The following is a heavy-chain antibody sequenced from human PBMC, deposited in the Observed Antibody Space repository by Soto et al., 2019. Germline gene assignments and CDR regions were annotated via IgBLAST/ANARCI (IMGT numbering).Heavy chain of an antibody. CDR1: GYTFTSYG. D-gene: IGHD3-16*01. CDR2: ISAYNGNT. CDR3: ARDERLGEFFGFDY. Sequence: ASVKVSCKASGYTFTSYGTSWVRQAPGQGLEWMGWISAYNGNTNYAQKLQGRVTMTTDTSTSTAYMELRSLRSDDTAVYYCARDERLGEFFGFDYWGQGTLVTVSS. V-gene: IGHV1-18*01. J-gene: IGHJ4*02.